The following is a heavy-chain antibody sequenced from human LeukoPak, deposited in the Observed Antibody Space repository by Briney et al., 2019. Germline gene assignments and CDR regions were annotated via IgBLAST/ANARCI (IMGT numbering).Heavy chain of an antibody. D-gene: IGHD3-22*01. CDR2: INPSGGST. V-gene: IGHV1-46*01. CDR3: ARDHRLFYDSSGYYYDY. CDR1: GYTFTSYY. Sequence: ASVKVSCKASGYTFTSYYMHRVRQAPGQGLEWMGIINPSGGSTSYAQKFQGRVTMTRDMSTSTVYMELSSLRSEDTAVYYCARDHRLFYDSSGYYYDYWGQGTLVTVSS. J-gene: IGHJ4*02.